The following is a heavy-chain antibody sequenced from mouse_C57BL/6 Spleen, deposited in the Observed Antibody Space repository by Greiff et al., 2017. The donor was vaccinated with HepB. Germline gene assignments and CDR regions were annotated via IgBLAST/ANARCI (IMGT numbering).Heavy chain of an antibody. J-gene: IGHJ3*01. CDR1: GYAFSSYW. CDR3: ARGGTAQSPAWFAY. CDR2: IYPGDGDT. V-gene: IGHV1-80*01. D-gene: IGHD3-2*02. Sequence: QVQLQQSGAELVKPGASVKISCKASGYAFSSYWMNWVKQRPGKGLEWIGQIYPGDGDTNYNGKFKGKATLTADNSSSTAYMQLSSLTSEDSAVYFCARGGTAQSPAWFAYWGQGTLVTVSA.